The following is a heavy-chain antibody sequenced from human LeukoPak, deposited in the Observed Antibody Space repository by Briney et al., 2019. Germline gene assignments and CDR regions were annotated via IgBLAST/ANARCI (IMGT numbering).Heavy chain of an antibody. D-gene: IGHD3-16*01. Sequence: SETLSLTCTVSGDSINNYWWAWIRQPPGKGLEWIGYIYHSGAPTSYNPSLKSRVTISIDTSRNQFSLRLSSVTAADTAVYYCARDSRGGGPDFDYWGQGTLVTVSS. CDR3: ARDSRGGGPDFDY. J-gene: IGHJ4*02. CDR1: GDSINNYW. V-gene: IGHV4-59*01. CDR2: IYHSGAPT.